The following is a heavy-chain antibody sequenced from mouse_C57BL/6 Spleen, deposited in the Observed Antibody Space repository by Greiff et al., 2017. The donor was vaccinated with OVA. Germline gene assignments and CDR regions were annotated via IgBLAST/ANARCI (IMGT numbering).Heavy chain of an antibody. CDR3: VRDYDRYYYAMDY. CDR2: IRSKSNNYAT. V-gene: IGHV10-1*01. Sequence: DVMLVESGGGLVQPKGSLKLSCAASGFSFNTYAMNWVRQAPGKGLEWVARIRSKSNNYATYYADSVKDRFTISRDDSESMLYLQMNNLKTEDTAMYYCVRDYDRYYYAMDYWGQGTSVTVSS. CDR1: GFSFNTYA. D-gene: IGHD2-4*01. J-gene: IGHJ4*01.